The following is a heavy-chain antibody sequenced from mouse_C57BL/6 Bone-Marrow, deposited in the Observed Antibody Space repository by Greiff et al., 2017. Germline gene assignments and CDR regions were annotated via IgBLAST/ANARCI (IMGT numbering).Heavy chain of an antibody. J-gene: IGHJ2*01. CDR2: INYDGSST. CDR1: GFTFSDYY. D-gene: IGHD1-1*01. CDR3: ARGGYYGSFYYFDY. Sequence: EVMLVESEGGLVQPGSSMKLSCTASGFTFSDYYMAWVRQVPEKGLEWVANINYDGSSTYYLDSLKSRFIISRDNAKNILYLQMSSLKSEDTATYYCARGGYYGSFYYFDYWGQGTTLTVSS. V-gene: IGHV5-16*01.